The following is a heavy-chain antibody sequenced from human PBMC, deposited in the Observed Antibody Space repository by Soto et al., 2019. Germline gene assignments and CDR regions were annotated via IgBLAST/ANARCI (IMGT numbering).Heavy chain of an antibody. CDR3: AKGGPLLSEGGGY. D-gene: IGHD2-15*01. CDR2: ISWNRGSI. J-gene: IGHJ4*02. Sequence: EVQLVESGGGLVQPGRSLRLSCAASGFTFDDYAMHCVRQAPGKGLAWVSGISWNRGSIGYADSVKGRFTISRDNAKNSLHPQITSLRAEDTAWYYCAKGGPLLSEGGGYWGKGTLVTVSS. V-gene: IGHV3-9*01. CDR1: GFTFDDYA.